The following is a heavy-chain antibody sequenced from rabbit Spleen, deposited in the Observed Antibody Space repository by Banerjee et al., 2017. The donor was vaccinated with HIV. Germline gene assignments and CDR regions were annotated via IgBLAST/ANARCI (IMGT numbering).Heavy chain of an antibody. V-gene: IGHV1S45*01. D-gene: IGHD8-1*01. CDR1: GFSFSNKAV. J-gene: IGHJ6*01. CDR3: ARDAGTSFSTYGMDL. Sequence: QEQLVESGGGLVRPEGSLKLSCKASGFSFSNKAVMCWVRQAPGKGLEWIACAYAGSSDSTYSATWAKGRFTISKTSSTTVTLQMTSLTAADTATYFCARDAGTSFSTYGMDLWGQGTLVTVS. CDR2: AYAGSSDST.